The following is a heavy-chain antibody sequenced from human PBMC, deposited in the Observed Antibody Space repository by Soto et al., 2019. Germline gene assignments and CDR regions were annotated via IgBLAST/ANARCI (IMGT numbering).Heavy chain of an antibody. CDR1: GGSINSGSYY. CDR3: ARVEVPPTNGWSDP. V-gene: IGHV4-39*01. CDR2: IYFSGTT. J-gene: IGHJ5*02. Sequence: LSLTCTVSGGSINSGSYYWGWIRQPPGKGLQWIGNIYFSGTTFYNPSLKSRVTISVDTSKNQLSLQMSSVTAADTAVYYCARVEVPPTNGWSDPWGQGTLVTVSS. D-gene: IGHD2-8*01.